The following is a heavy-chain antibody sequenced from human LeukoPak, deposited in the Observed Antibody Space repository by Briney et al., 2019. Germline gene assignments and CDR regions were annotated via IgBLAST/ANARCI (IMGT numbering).Heavy chain of an antibody. D-gene: IGHD2-2*02. V-gene: IGHV3-23*01. Sequence: GGSLRLSCAASGFTFSSYAMSWVRQAPGKGLEWVSAISGSGGSTYYADSVKGRFTISRDNSKNTLYLQMNSLRAEDTAVYYCAKADVVVPAAIRGGVYWGQGTLVTVSS. J-gene: IGHJ4*02. CDR2: ISGSGGST. CDR3: AKADVVVPAAIRGGVY. CDR1: GFTFSSYA.